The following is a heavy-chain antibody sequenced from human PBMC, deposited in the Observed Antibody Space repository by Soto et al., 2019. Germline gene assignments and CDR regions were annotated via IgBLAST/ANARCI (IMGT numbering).Heavy chain of an antibody. CDR1: GFTFSSYG. Sequence: PGGSLRLSCAASGFTFSSYGMHWVRQAPGKGLEWVAVISYDGSNKYYADSVKGRFTISGDNSKNTLYLQMNSLRAEDTAVYYCAKDPEEQRYYYYGMDVWGQGTTVTVSS. CDR3: AKDPEEQRYYYYGMDV. CDR2: ISYDGSNK. D-gene: IGHD1-1*01. J-gene: IGHJ6*02. V-gene: IGHV3-30*18.